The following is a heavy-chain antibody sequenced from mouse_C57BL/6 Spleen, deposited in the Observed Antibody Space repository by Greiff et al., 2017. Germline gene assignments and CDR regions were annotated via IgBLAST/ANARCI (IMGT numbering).Heavy chain of an antibody. CDR3: AREDYYGSSHFDV. V-gene: IGHV1-82*01. CDR1: GYAFSSSW. Sequence: QVQLQQSGPELVKPGASVKISCKASGYAFSSSWMNWVKQRPGKGLEWIGRIYPGDGDTNYNGKFKGKATLTADKSSSTAYMQLSSLTSEDSAVYFCAREDYYGSSHFDVWGTGTTVTVSS. J-gene: IGHJ1*03. CDR2: IYPGDGDT. D-gene: IGHD1-1*01.